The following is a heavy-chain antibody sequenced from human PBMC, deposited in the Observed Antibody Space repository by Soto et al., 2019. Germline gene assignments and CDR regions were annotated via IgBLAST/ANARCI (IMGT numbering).Heavy chain of an antibody. CDR2: IKSKTDGGTT. CDR3: TTDTVVPAALGYYYYYGMDV. Sequence: GGSLRLSCAASGFTFSNAWMNWVRQAPGKGLEWVGRIKSKTDGGTTDYAAPVKGRFTISRDDSKNTLYLQMNSLKTEDTAVYYCTTDTVVPAALGYYYYYGMDVWGQGTTVTVSS. V-gene: IGHV3-15*07. D-gene: IGHD2-2*01. CDR1: GFTFSNAW. J-gene: IGHJ6*02.